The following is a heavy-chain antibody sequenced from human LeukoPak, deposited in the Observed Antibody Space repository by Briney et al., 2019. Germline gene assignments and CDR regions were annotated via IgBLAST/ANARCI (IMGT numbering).Heavy chain of an antibody. Sequence: ASVKVSFKASGSTFSSYGISWVRQAPGQALEWIVWISAYIGNTNYAQKLHGRVTMTTDTSTSTAYMELRSLRSDDTAVYYCARESPDIGQQLVHPAWDYWGQGTLVTVSA. CDR3: ARESPDIGQQLVHPAWDY. V-gene: IGHV1-18*01. J-gene: IGHJ4*02. D-gene: IGHD6-13*01. CDR2: ISAYIGNT. CDR1: GSTFSSYG.